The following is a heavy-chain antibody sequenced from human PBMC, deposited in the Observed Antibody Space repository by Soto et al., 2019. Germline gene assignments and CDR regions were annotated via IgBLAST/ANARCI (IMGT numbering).Heavy chain of an antibody. CDR3: AKDRATSRGIDH. CDR2: ISYEGSQK. CDR1: GFTFSTYG. D-gene: IGHD1-1*01. V-gene: IGHV3-30*18. J-gene: IGHJ4*02. Sequence: GGSLRLSCAGSGFTFSTYGMHWVRQAPGRGLEWVAVISYEGSQKYYAASVMGRFTVSRDNSKKTLYLQMNSLRNEDTAVYYCAKDRATSRGIDHWGQGT.